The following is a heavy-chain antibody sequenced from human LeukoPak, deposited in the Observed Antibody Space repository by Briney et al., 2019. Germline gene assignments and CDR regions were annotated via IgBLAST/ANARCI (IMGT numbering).Heavy chain of an antibody. V-gene: IGHV3-21*01. CDR1: GFTFSSYS. D-gene: IGHD3-16*01. CDR3: ARDTHFGGDFDY. CDR2: ISSSSSYI. Sequence: GGSLRLSCAASGFTFSSYSMNWVRQAPGKGLEWVSSISSSSSYIYYADSVKGRFTISRDNVKNSLYLQMNSLRAEDTAVYYCARDTHFGGDFDYWGQGTLVTVSS. J-gene: IGHJ4*02.